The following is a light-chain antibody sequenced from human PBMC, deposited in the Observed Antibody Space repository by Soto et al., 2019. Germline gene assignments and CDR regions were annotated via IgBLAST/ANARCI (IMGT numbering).Light chain of an antibody. J-gene: IGKJ5*01. V-gene: IGKV3-11*01. Sequence: EIVLTQSPGSLSLSPGERASLSCRASQSIRTSLAWYQHRPGQAPRLVIFDASNRANGVPARFGGSGSGTDFTLTINSLEPEDFAVYYCQQRNVWPPITFGQGTRLE. CDR3: QQRNVWPPIT. CDR2: DAS. CDR1: QSIRTS.